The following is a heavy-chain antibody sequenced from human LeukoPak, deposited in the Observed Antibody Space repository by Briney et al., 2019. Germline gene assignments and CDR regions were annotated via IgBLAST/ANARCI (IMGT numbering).Heavy chain of an antibody. V-gene: IGHV4-38-2*02. D-gene: IGHD6-13*01. CDR3: ARQYSTNWYDDRGWFDP. CDR2: IYHSGST. Sequence: SETLSLTCIVSGSSISSGHYWGWIRQPPGKGLQWIGSIYHSGSTYYNTSLTSRVTISVDTSKNQFSLKLSSVTAADTAFYYCARQYSTNWYDDRGWFDPWGQGTLVTVSS. CDR1: GSSISSGHY. J-gene: IGHJ5*02.